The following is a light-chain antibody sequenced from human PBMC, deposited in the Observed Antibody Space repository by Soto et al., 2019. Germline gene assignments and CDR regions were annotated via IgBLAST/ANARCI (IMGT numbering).Light chain of an antibody. Sequence: DIQLTQSPSSLSASVGDRITITCQASRDIAHYLSWNQQKPGKAPQLLVYDASKLQTGVPSRFSGSASGTDFTFAISSLQPEDRATYFCQQYDDLPLTFGGGTKVEIK. J-gene: IGKJ4*01. CDR1: RDIAHY. CDR2: DAS. CDR3: QQYDDLPLT. V-gene: IGKV1-33*01.